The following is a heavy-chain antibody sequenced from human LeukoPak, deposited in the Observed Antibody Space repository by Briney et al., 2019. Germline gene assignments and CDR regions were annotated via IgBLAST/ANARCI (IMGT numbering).Heavy chain of an antibody. CDR1: GFTFSSYA. V-gene: IGHV3-30-3*02. Sequence: PGGSLRLSCAASGFTFSSYAMHWVRQAPGKGLEWVAVISYDGSNKYYADSVKGRFTISRDNSKNTLYLQMNSLRAEDTAVYYCAKSPRGYSYGSAGYWGQGTLVTVSS. J-gene: IGHJ4*02. D-gene: IGHD5-18*01. CDR2: ISYDGSNK. CDR3: AKSPRGYSYGSAGY.